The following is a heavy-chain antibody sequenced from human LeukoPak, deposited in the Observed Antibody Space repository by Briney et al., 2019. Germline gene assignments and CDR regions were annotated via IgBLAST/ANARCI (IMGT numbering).Heavy chain of an antibody. CDR3: ARVVRLDF. D-gene: IGHD2/OR15-2a*01. Sequence: GGSLLQICAGCGFTFCSCSWSWVRQAPGKGLEWVSYITAGSSTIYYADSMKGRFIIFRANAKNSLYLQVNSPRDEDTAVYYGARVVRLDFWGQGTLVTVSS. V-gene: IGHV3-48*02. J-gene: IGHJ4*02. CDR1: GFTFCSCS. CDR2: ITAGSSTI.